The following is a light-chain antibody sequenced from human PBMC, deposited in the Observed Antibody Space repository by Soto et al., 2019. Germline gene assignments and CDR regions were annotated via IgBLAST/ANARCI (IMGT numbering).Light chain of an antibody. CDR2: GAS. CDR3: QHSGT. CDR1: QSINSDY. J-gene: IGKJ1*01. Sequence: IVLTQSPGTLSLSPGERATLSCRASQSINSDYIAWYQQKPGQAPRLLIYGASSRATGIPDRFSGGGSGTDFTLTISRLEPGDFEVYHCQHSGTFGQGTKVDIK. V-gene: IGKV3-20*01.